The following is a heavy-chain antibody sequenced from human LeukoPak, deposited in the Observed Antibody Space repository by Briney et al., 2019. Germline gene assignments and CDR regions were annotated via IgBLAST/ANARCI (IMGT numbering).Heavy chain of an antibody. Sequence: SQTLSLTCTVSGGSISSGGYFWSWVRQHPGKGLEWIGYIYYTGSTLYNPSLKSRTTISIDASKTRFSLRVYSVTAADTAVYYCARYYDSAGYNTLNRYHNGLDVWGQGTTVTVSS. J-gene: IGHJ6*02. CDR3: ARYYDSAGYNTLNRYHNGLDV. CDR1: GGSISSGGYF. V-gene: IGHV4-31*03. D-gene: IGHD3-22*01. CDR2: IYYTGST.